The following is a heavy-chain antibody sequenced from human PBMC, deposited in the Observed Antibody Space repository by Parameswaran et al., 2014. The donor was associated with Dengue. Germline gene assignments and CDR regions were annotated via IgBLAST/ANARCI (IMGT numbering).Heavy chain of an antibody. CDR2: ISSSSSYI. D-gene: IGHD3-3*01. J-gene: IGHJ5*02. Sequence: WIRQPPGKGLEWVSSISSSSSYIYYADSVKGRFTISRDNAKNSLYLQMNSLRAEDTAVYYCARPVTIFGGIGWFDPWGQGTLVTVSS. V-gene: IGHV3-21*01. CDR3: ARPVTIFGGIGWFDP.